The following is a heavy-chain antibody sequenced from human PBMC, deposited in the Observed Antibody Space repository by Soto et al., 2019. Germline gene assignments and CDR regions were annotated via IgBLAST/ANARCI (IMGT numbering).Heavy chain of an antibody. CDR1: GFTFSSYG. V-gene: IGHV3-30*19. D-gene: IGHD1-26*01. CDR3: ARGAVGAYFDY. Sequence: QVQLVESGGGVVQPGRSLRLSCAASGFTFSSYGMHWVRLAPGKGLEWVAVISYDGSNKYYADSVKGRFIISRDNSKNTLYLQMNSLRAEDTTVYYCARGAVGAYFDYWGQGTLVTVSS. J-gene: IGHJ4*02. CDR2: ISYDGSNK.